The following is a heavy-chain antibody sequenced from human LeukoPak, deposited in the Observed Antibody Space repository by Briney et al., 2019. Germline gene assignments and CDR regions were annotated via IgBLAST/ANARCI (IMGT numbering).Heavy chain of an antibody. CDR1: RFSFSIVT. CDR3: ARDLQAGLAFDA. Sequence: GVPLTLSCAASRFSFSIVTMNGPPHAPGKALEGVSSLSGSGRLIWYAGSVKGRFTISRDNAANSLFLQMNSLRVEDTDVYYCARDLQAGLAFDAWGQGTVVAVSS. CDR2: LSGSGRLI. V-gene: IGHV3-21*06. D-gene: IGHD2-2*01. J-gene: IGHJ3*01.